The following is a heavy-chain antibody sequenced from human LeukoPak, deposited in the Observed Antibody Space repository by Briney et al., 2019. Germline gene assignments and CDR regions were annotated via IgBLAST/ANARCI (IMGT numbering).Heavy chain of an antibody. D-gene: IGHD5-24*01. J-gene: IGHJ6*03. Sequence: PSETLSLTCTVSGGSISSSSYYWGWIRQPPGKGLEWIGSIYYSGSTYYNPSLKSRVTISVDTSKNQFSLKLSSVTAADTAVYYCARGRRDGYNPIVGYYYYYYMDVWGKGTTVTVSS. V-gene: IGHV4-39*07. CDR2: IYYSGST. CDR1: GGSISSSSYY. CDR3: ARGRRDGYNPIVGYYYYYYMDV.